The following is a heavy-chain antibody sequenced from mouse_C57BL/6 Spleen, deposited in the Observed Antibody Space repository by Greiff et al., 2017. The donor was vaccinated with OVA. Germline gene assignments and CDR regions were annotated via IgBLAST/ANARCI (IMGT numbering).Heavy chain of an antibody. CDR2: ICSGGSYT. J-gene: IGHJ4*01. CDR1: GFTFSSYG. D-gene: IGHD1-1*01. V-gene: IGHV5-6*01. Sequence: EVQRVESGGDLVKPGGSLKLSCAASGFTFSSYGMSWVRQTPDTRLEWVATICSGGSYTYYPDSVKGRFTIARDNAENTLYLQMSSLKSEDTAMYYCARQELLSYAMDYWGQGTSVTVSS. CDR3: ARQELLSYAMDY.